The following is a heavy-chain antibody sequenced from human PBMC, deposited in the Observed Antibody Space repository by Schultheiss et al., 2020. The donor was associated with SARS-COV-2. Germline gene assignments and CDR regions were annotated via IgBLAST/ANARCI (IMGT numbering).Heavy chain of an antibody. CDR2: IYYSGST. D-gene: IGHD2-15*01. Sequence: SETLSLTCTVSGGSISSSSYYWGWIRQPPGKGLEWIGYIYYSGSTYYNPSLKSRVTISVDTSKNQFSLKLSSVTAADTAVYYCARARYCSGGTCYSGAFDTWGQGTMVTVSS. J-gene: IGHJ3*02. CDR3: ARARYCSGGTCYSGAFDT. CDR1: GGSISSSSYY. V-gene: IGHV4-39*07.